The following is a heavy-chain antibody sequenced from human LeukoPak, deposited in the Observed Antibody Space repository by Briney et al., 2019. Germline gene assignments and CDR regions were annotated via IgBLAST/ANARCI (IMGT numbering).Heavy chain of an antibody. D-gene: IGHD5-18*01. CDR1: GGSISSGGYY. Sequence: SETLSLTCTVSGGSISSGGYYWSWIRQPPGKGLEWIGYIYHSGSTYYNPSLKSRVTISVGRSKNQFSLKLSSVTAADTAVYYCARGTAMVGTDAFDIWGQGTMVTVSS. J-gene: IGHJ3*02. CDR2: IYHSGST. CDR3: ARGTAMVGTDAFDI. V-gene: IGHV4-30-2*01.